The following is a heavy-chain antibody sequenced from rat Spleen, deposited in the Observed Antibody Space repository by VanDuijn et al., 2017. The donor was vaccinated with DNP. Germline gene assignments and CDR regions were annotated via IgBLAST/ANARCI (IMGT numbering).Heavy chain of an antibody. CDR1: GFSLTSST. V-gene: IGHV2-15*01. Sequence: QVQLKESGPGLVQPSQTLSLTCTVSGFSLTSSTVSWVRPPPGKGLEWLGRIRANGVTDYNSGLRSRLIITRDISKSQVFLKMNSPETEDSASYFCAREDRMMVVGFLDYWGRGVMVTVSS. D-gene: IGHD1-12*02. CDR3: AREDRMMVVGFLDY. CDR2: IRANGVT. J-gene: IGHJ2*01.